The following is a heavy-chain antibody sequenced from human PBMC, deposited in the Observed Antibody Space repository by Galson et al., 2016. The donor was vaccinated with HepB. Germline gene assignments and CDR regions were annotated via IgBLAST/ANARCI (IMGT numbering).Heavy chain of an antibody. J-gene: IGHJ4*02. CDR1: GGSIINNYY. CDR2: VSDSGDS. V-gene: IGHV4-39*01. Sequence: ETLSLTCTVSGGSIINNYYWAWIRQPPGKGPEWIGTVSDSGDSFINPPLKSRVAISIDTSKNQFSLKLTSVTAADTTVYYCARHITFNYGGGTYFTAHLDSWGRGILVTVSS. CDR3: ARHITFNYGGGTYFTAHLDS. D-gene: IGHD3-10*01.